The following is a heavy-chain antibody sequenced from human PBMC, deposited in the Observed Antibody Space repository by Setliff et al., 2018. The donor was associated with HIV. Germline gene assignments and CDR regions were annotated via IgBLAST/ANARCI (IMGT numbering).Heavy chain of an antibody. CDR2: IYFSGTT. J-gene: IGHJ3*01. CDR3: ARVQMAYAAFDV. V-gene: IGHV4-59*01. CDR1: GDPIRYYY. D-gene: IGHD4-17*01. Sequence: SETLSLTCTVSGDPIRYYYWSWIRQSPGKGLEWIGYIYFSGTTNYNPSLKSRVTISVDTSKNQFSLKVSSVTAADTAVYYCARVQMAYAAFDVWGQGTMVTVS.